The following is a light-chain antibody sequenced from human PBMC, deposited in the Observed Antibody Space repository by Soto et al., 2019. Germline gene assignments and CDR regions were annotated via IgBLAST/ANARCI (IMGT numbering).Light chain of an antibody. V-gene: IGKV3-20*01. CDR1: QSVRNSY. CDR2: GAS. CDR3: QQYGNSPQLT. J-gene: IGKJ5*01. Sequence: EIVLTQSPGTLSLSPGERATLSCRASQSVRNSYLAWYQQKPGQAPRLLMSGASSRSTGIPDRFSGNGSGTDFTLTISRLEPEDFAVYYCQQYGNSPQLTFGQGTRLEIK.